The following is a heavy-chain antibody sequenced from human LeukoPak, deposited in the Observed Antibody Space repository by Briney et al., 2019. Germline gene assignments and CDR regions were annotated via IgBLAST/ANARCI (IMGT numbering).Heavy chain of an antibody. J-gene: IGHJ4*02. CDR2: INSDGGKT. D-gene: IGHD1-26*01. CDR1: GFTFSDYP. V-gene: IGHV3-64*02. Sequence: GGSLRLSCAASGFTFSDYPMHWVRQAPGKGLEYVSAINSDGGKTFYADSVKDRFTISRDNSKNTLYLQMGSLRPEDMAVYCCARGRGGHYDYWGQGTLVTVSS. CDR3: ARGRGGHYDY.